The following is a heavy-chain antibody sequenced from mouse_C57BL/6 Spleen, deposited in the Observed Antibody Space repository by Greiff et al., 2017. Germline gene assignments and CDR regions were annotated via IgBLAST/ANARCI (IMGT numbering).Heavy chain of an antibody. V-gene: IGHV1-81*01. Sequence: QVHVKQSGAELARPGASVKLSCKASGYTFTSYGISWVKQRTGKGLEWIGEIYPRSGNTYYNEKFKGKATLTADKSSSTAYMELRSLTSEDSAVYVCASGGSSPGYFDDWGQGTTLTVSS. CDR1: GYTFTSYG. J-gene: IGHJ2*01. D-gene: IGHD1-1*01. CDR2: IYPRSGNT. CDR3: ASGGSSPGYFDD.